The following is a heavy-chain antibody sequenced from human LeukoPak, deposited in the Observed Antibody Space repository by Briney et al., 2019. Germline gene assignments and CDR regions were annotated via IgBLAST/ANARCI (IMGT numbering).Heavy chain of an antibody. CDR2: ISSDGTIK. Sequence: PGGPLRLSCAASGFTFRSYARHWVPQAPGKGLEGVAVISSDGTIKYYAASVPFTISRDNSKNTLYLQMNSLRTEDTAVYYCARGSGSGDYPHYFDYWGQGNLVTVSS. J-gene: IGHJ4*02. V-gene: IGHV3-30-3*01. CDR1: GFTFRSYA. CDR3: ARGSGSGDYPHYFDY. D-gene: IGHD3-10*01.